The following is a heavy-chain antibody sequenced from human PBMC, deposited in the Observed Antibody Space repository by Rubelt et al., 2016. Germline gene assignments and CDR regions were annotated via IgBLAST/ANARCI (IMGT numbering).Heavy chain of an antibody. CDR1: YR. Sequence: YRMHWVRQAPGKGLEWLAFIWSDGSKKYYTDSAKGRFTISRDNSRSTLYLQLSSLRAEDTAAYYCARQRRHMTSRKSLYGFDVWGQGTTVTVSS. J-gene: IGHJ6*02. D-gene: IGHD2-2*01. CDR2: IWSDGSKK. CDR3: ARQRRHMTSRKSLYGFDV. V-gene: IGHV3-33*01.